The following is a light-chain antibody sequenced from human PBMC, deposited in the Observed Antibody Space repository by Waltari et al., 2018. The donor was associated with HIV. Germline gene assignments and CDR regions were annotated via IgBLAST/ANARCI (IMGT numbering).Light chain of an antibody. J-gene: IGKJ2*01. CDR3: MQALQTPLYT. CDR1: QGLLHSNGYNY. CDR2: LGS. Sequence: DIVMTQSPLSLPVTPGEPASISCSSSQGLLHSNGYNYLDWYLQKPGQSPQLLIYLGSNRASGVPDRFSGSGSGTDFTLKISRVEAEDVGVYYCMQALQTPLYTFGQGTKLEIK. V-gene: IGKV2-28*01.